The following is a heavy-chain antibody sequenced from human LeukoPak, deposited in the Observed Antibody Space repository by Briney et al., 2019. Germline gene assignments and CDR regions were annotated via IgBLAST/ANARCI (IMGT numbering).Heavy chain of an antibody. V-gene: IGHV3-7*01. J-gene: IGHJ4*02. CDR1: GFTFSTYW. CDR2: IRQDGSEK. Sequence: PGGSLRLSCAASGFTFSTYWMTWVRQAPGKGLEWVANIRQDGSEKYYVDSVKGRFTISRDNAKNSLYLQMNSLRAEDTAVYYCARPTTSVAAWNYWGQGTLVTVSS. D-gene: IGHD6-6*01. CDR3: ARPTTSVAAWNY.